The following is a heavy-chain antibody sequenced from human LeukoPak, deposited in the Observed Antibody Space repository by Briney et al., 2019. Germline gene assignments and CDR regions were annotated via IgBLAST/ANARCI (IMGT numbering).Heavy chain of an antibody. CDR3: ARDTYDSSGRFDY. J-gene: IGHJ4*02. Sequence: GGSPRLSCAASGFTFSSYEMNWVRQAPGKGLEWVSYISSSGSTIYYADSVKGRFTISRDNAKNSLYLQMNSLRAEDTAVYYCARDTYDSSGRFDYWGQGTLVTVSS. CDR2: ISSSGSTI. V-gene: IGHV3-48*03. CDR1: GFTFSSYE. D-gene: IGHD3-22*01.